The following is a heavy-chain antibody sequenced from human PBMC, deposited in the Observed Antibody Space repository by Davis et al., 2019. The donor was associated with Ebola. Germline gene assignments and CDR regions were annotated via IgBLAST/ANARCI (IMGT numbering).Heavy chain of an antibody. CDR2: IYPSDSDT. D-gene: IGHD6-19*01. Sequence: GESLKISCQGPGYFFTNYWIARVRQMPGKGLEWMGIIYPSDSDTRYSPSFEGQVTISADKSISTAYLQWSSLKASDTAMYYCARREPVAGTIDYWGQGILVTASS. CDR3: ARREPVAGTIDY. J-gene: IGHJ4*02. CDR1: GYFFTNYW. V-gene: IGHV5-51*01.